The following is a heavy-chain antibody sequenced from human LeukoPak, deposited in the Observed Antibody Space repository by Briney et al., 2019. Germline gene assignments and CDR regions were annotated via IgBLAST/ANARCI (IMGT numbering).Heavy chain of an antibody. CDR2: ISGSGDTT. CDR3: AKGYDAVAGRDWYFDL. J-gene: IGHJ2*01. Sequence: GGSLRLSCAASGFTFSSYAMSWVRQAPGEGPQWVSTISGSGDTTHYGDSMKGHFTISRDNSKNTLSLQMNSLRAEDTAVYYCAKGYDAVAGRDWYFDLWGRGTLVTVSS. D-gene: IGHD6-19*01. CDR1: GFTFSSYA. V-gene: IGHV3-23*01.